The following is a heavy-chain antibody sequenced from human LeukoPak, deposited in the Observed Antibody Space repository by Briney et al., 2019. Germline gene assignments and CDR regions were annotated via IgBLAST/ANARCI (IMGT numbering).Heavy chain of an antibody. CDR2: IYYIGTT. V-gene: IGHV4-39*07. D-gene: IGHD2-15*01. Sequence: PSETLSLTCTVSGVSISSSNYYWGWIRQPPGKGLEWIGTIYYIGTTYYNPSLKSRVTISVDTSKNQFSLKLSSVPAADTAVYYCARLYCSGGTCYSDRGAFDIWGQGTMVTVSS. CDR1: GVSISSSNYY. J-gene: IGHJ3*02. CDR3: ARLYCSGGTCYSDRGAFDI.